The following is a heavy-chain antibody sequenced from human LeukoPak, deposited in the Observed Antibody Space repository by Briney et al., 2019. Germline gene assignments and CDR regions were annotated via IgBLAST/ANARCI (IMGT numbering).Heavy chain of an antibody. CDR2: IIPIFGTA. CDR1: GGTFSSYA. V-gene: IGHV1-69*05. J-gene: IGHJ6*03. Sequence: SVKVSCKASGGTFSSYAISWVRQAPGQGLEWMGGIIPIFGTANYAQKFQGRVTITTDESTSTAYMELSSLRSEDTAVYYCARVRPGYYYMDVWGKGTTVTVSS. D-gene: IGHD6-6*01. CDR3: ARVRPGYYYMDV.